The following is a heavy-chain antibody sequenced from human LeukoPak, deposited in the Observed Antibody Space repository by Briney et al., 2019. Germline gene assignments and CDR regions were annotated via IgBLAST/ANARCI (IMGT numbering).Heavy chain of an antibody. Sequence: SETLSLTCTVSGGSISSYYWSWIRQPPGKGLEWIGYIYYSGSTNYNPSLKSRVTISVDTSKNQFSLKLSSVTAADTAVYYCASSYSNYGIRWFDPWGQGTLVTVSS. J-gene: IGHJ5*02. CDR1: GGSISSYY. CDR3: ASSYSNYGIRWFDP. CDR2: IYYSGST. D-gene: IGHD4-11*01. V-gene: IGHV4-59*08.